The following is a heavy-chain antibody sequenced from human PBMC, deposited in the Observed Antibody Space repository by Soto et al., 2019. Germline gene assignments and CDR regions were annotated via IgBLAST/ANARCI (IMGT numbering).Heavy chain of an antibody. CDR1: GGSIGDYY. J-gene: IGHJ5*02. CDR3: ARGPGIAAAGSPSDP. CDR2: IYYIGTT. D-gene: IGHD6-13*01. V-gene: IGHV4-59*01. Sequence: QVQLQESGPGLVKPSETLSLTCNVFGGSIGDYYWSWIRRPPGKGLEWIGYIYYIGTTKYNPSLKXRXTIXLDTSKTQFSLKLTSVTAADTAVYYCARGPGIAAAGSPSDPWGQGTLVTVSS.